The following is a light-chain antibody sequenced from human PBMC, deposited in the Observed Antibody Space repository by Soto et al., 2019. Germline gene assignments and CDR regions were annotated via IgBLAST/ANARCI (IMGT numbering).Light chain of an antibody. CDR2: ATS. Sequence: DIQMTQSPSSLSASVGDRVNITCRASQTVSSYLNWYQQKPGTVPKLLIYATSNLQSGVPSRFSGRGFGTDFTLTISSLQPEDFATYYCQQSFSSPPWTFGQGTKVDIK. J-gene: IGKJ1*01. V-gene: IGKV1-39*01. CDR1: QTVSSY. CDR3: QQSFSSPPWT.